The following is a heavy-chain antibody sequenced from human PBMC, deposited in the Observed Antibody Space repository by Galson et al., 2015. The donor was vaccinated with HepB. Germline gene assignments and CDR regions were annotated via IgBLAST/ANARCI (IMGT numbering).Heavy chain of an antibody. D-gene: IGHD3-3*01. Sequence: SVKVSCKASGYTFTSYAMNWVRQAPGQGLEWMGWINTNTGNPTYAQGFTGRFVFSLDTSVSTAYLQISSLKAEDTAVYYCARAGGGQFYDFWSGPPPPYYYYGMDVWGQGTTVTVSS. CDR3: ARAGGGQFYDFWSGPPPPYYYYGMDV. J-gene: IGHJ6*02. V-gene: IGHV7-4-1*02. CDR2: INTNTGNP. CDR1: GYTFTSYA.